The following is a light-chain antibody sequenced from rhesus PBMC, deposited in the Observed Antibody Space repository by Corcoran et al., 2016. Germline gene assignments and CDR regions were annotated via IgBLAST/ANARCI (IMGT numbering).Light chain of an antibody. CDR2: YAH. CDR1: QSISSW. CDR3: QQYNSLPLT. V-gene: IGKV1-32*01. J-gene: IGKJ4*01. Sequence: DIQMTQSPSSLSASVGDTVTITCRASQSISSWLDWYQQKPGKAPKLLIYYAHRLESGVPSRFSGSGSWTEFTLTISSLQPEDFATYYCQQYNSLPLTFGGGTKVEIK.